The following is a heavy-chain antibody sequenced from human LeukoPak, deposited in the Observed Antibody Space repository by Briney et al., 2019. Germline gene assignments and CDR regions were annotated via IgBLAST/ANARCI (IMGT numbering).Heavy chain of an antibody. D-gene: IGHD6-19*01. CDR2: IYYSGST. CDR1: GGSISSSSYY. J-gene: IGHJ4*02. V-gene: IGHV4-39*01. CDR3: ARAMGIAVAGIDY. Sequence: SETLSLTCTVSGGSISSSSYYWGWIRQPPGKGLEWIGSIYYSGSTYYNPSLKSRVTISVDTSKNQFSLKLSSVTAADTAVYYCARAMGIAVAGIDYWGQGTLVTVSS.